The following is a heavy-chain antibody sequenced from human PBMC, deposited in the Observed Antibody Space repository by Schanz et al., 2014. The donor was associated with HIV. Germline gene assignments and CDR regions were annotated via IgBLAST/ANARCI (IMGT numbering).Heavy chain of an antibody. CDR2: INHSGST. J-gene: IGHJ4*02. Sequence: QVQLQQWGAGLLKPSETLSLTCAVYGGSFSGYYWSWIRQPPGKGLEWIGEINHSGSTKYTPSLQRRAPGGTGTSNHSGPTTANPPLSSRVNISVDTPKNQFSLTLSSVTAADTAVYYCARYRYSSESFDYWGQGTLVTVSS. D-gene: IGHD6-19*01. V-gene: IGHV4-34*04. CDR1: GGSFSGYY. CDR3: TPKNQFSLTLSSVTAADTAVYYCARYRYSSESFDY.